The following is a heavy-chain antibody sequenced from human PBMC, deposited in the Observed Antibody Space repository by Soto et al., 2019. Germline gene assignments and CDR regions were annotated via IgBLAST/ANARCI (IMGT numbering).Heavy chain of an antibody. CDR3: ASGSITGTTDS. CDR2: IYHSGST. CDR1: GGSISSGDYF. V-gene: IGHV4-30-4*01. D-gene: IGHD1-7*01. Sequence: QVQLQESGPGLVKPSQTLSLTCNVSGGSISSGDYFWNWIRQPPGKGLEWIGYIYHSGSTYYNPPLRSGVNMSIDTSKNQFSLKLGYVPAADTAVYYCASGSITGTTDSWGQGTLVTVSS. J-gene: IGHJ4*02.